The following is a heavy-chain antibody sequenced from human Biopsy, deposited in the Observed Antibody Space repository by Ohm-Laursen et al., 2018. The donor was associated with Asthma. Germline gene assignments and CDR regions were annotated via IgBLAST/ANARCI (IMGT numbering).Heavy chain of an antibody. CDR2: ISYDGREK. CDR3: AKVYDYAYHYDAFDI. CDR1: RFAFENYA. Sequence: SLRLSCSASRFAFENYAMYWVRQTPGKGPEWVALISYDGREKAYLDSVKGRFTISRDNSKNTLYLQMNSLRAEDTAVYYCAKVYDYAYHYDAFDIWGQGTMVTVSS. V-gene: IGHV3-30*18. J-gene: IGHJ3*02. D-gene: IGHD4-17*01.